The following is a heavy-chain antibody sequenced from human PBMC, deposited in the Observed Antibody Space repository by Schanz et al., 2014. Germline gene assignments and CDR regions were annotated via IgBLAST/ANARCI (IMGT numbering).Heavy chain of an antibody. CDR2: ISRDGTTS. D-gene: IGHD2-2*01. V-gene: IGHV3-48*04. CDR3: AKVAPAATYLDS. Sequence: EVQLVESGGGLVQPRGSLRLSCAASEFSFSSFGMNWVRQAPGKGLEWVSYISRDGTTSYYADSVKGRFTISRDNAKNSLYLEMTSLRGEDTAVYYCAKVAPAATYLDSWGLGTLVTVSA. CDR1: EFSFSSFG. J-gene: IGHJ4*02.